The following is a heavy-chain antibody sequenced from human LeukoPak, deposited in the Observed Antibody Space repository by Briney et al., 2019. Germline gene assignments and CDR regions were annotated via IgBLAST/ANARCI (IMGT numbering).Heavy chain of an antibody. CDR3: ARAFGYCSSGNCYSTGTHDVFDI. CDR2: IWHDGSKS. Sequence: PGRSLRLSSAASGFIFSTYGIHWVRQAPGKGLEWVAVIWHDGSKSYYIESMKGRLAGSKDNSRDTAHLQMDSLRAEDTAVYYCARAFGYCSSGNCYSTGTHDVFDIWGQGTTVIVSS. D-gene: IGHD2-15*01. J-gene: IGHJ3*02. CDR1: GFIFSTYG. V-gene: IGHV3-33*01.